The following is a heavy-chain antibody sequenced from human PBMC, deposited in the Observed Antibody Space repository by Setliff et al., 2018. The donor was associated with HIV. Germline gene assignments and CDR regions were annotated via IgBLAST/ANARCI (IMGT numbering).Heavy chain of an antibody. CDR1: GFTFSDHY. Sequence: GGSLRLSCAASGFTFSDHYMNWVRQAPGKGLEWISYISSSSSTIYYADSVKGRFTISRDNAKDSLYLQMNSLRAEDTAVYYCARDFLTYYFDSSGYTDYWGQGTPVTVSS. J-gene: IGHJ4*02. V-gene: IGHV3-11*04. D-gene: IGHD3-22*01. CDR3: ARDFLTYYFDSSGYTDY. CDR2: ISSSSSTI.